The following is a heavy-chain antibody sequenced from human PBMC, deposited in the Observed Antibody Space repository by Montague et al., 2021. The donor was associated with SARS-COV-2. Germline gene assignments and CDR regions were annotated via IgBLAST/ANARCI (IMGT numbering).Heavy chain of an antibody. CDR3: ERARITMIVEVNAFDI. Sequence: TLSLTCTVSGGSISSGGYYWSWLRQHQGKGLEWIGYIYYSGSTYYXPTIKSRVTISVDTYKNQFSLKLSSVTAADTAVYYCERARITMIVEVNAFDIWGQGTMVTVSS. CDR2: IYYSGST. V-gene: IGHV4-31*03. J-gene: IGHJ3*02. CDR1: GGSISSGGYY. D-gene: IGHD3-22*01.